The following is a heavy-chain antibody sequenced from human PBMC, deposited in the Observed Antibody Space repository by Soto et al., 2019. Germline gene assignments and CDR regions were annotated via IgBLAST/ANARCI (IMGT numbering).Heavy chain of an antibody. CDR2: IIPILGIA. V-gene: IGHV1-69*02. D-gene: IGHD3-10*01. CDR3: ARGKSFHGSGAFVDH. J-gene: IGHJ4*02. CDR1: GGTFSSYT. Sequence: QVQLVQSGAEVKKPGSSVKVSCKASGGTFSSYTISWVRQAPGQGLEWMGRIIPILGIANYAQKFQGRVTITADKSTVSAYMELGSQRSEDTAGHNFARGKSFHGSGAFVDHWGQGTLVTVSS.